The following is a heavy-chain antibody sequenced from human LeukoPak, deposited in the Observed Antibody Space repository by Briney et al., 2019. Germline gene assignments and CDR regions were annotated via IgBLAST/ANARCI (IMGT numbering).Heavy chain of an antibody. CDR2: ISAYNGNT. CDR3: ARRNDFWSGYPNFNY. J-gene: IGHJ4*02. D-gene: IGHD3-3*01. CDR1: GYTFTSYG. Sequence: ASVKVSCKASGYTFTSYGISWVRQAPGQGLEWMGWISAYNGNTNYAQKLQGRVTMTTDTSTSTAYMELRSLRSDDTAVYYCARRNDFWSGYPNFNYWGQGTLVTVSS. V-gene: IGHV1-18*01.